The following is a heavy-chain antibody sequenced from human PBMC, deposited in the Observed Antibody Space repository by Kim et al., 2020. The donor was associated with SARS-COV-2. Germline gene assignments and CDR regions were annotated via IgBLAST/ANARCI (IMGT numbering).Heavy chain of an antibody. D-gene: IGHD3-9*01. V-gene: IGHV4-59*08. CDR2: IYYSGST. CDR1: GGSISSYY. CDR3: ARHGYGKWARDILTAFGWFDP. Sequence: SETLSLTCTVSGGSISSYYWSWIRQPPGKGLEWIGYIYYSGSTNYNPSLKSRVTISVDTSKNQFSLKLSSVTAADTAVYYCARHGYGKWARDILTAFGWFDPWGQGTLVTVSS. J-gene: IGHJ5*02.